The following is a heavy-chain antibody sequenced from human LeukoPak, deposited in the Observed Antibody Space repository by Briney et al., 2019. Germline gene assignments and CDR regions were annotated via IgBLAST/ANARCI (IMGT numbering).Heavy chain of an antibody. D-gene: IGHD3-22*01. CDR3: ASEDSSGYSLRY. J-gene: IGHJ4*02. CDR2: ISYDGSNK. Sequence: GGSLRLSCAASGFTFSSYAVHWVRQAPGKGLEWVAVISYDGSNKYYADSVKGRFTISRDNSKNTLYLQMNSLRAEDTAVYYCASEDSSGYSLRYWGQGTLVTVSS. V-gene: IGHV3-30-3*01. CDR1: GFTFSSYA.